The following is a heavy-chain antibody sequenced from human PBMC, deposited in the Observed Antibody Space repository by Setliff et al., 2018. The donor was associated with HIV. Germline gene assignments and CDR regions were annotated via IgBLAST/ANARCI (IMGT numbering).Heavy chain of an antibody. V-gene: IGHV1-18*01. J-gene: IGHJ4*02. CDR2: ISPYNGNT. D-gene: IGHD3-16*01. CDR3: AIGGGDGHPTWVY. Sequence: ASVKVSCKASGYTFSNYGISWVRQAPGQGLEWMGWISPYNGNTNYVQKLQDRVTITTDTSASTAYLQLSALRSEDTAVFYCAIGGGDGHPTWVYWGLGTLVTVSS. CDR1: GYTFSNYG.